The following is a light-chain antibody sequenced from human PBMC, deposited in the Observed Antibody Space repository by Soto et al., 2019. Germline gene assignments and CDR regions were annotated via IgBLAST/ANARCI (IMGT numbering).Light chain of an antibody. J-gene: IGLJ2*01. CDR3: QSYDSGLIGLI. Sequence: QTVVTQPPSASGTPGQRVTISCSGSSSNIGAGYDVHWYRLFPGGAPTLLISGYYHRPSGVPDRVSGSKSGTSASLAISDLQAEDEADYYCQSYDSGLIGLIFGTGTKLTVL. CDR2: GYY. CDR1: SSNIGAGYD. V-gene: IGLV1-40*01.